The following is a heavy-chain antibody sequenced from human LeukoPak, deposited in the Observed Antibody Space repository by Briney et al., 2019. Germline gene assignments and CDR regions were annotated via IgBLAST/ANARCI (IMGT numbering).Heavy chain of an antibody. Sequence: GGSLRLSCAASGFTFDDYGMSWVRQAPGKGLEWVSGINWNGGSTGYADSVKGRFTISRDNAKNSLYLQMDSLRAEDTAVYYCARDRATVVTGDWYFDLWGRGTLVTVSS. CDR1: GFTFDDYG. V-gene: IGHV3-20*04. CDR3: ARDRATVVTGDWYFDL. D-gene: IGHD4-23*01. CDR2: INWNGGST. J-gene: IGHJ2*01.